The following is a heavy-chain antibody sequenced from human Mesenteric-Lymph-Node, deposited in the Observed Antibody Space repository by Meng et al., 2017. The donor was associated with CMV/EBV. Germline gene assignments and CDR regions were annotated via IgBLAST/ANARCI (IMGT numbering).Heavy chain of an antibody. D-gene: IGHD4-11*01. J-gene: IGHJ6*02. CDR2: ISYSGSMI. Sequence: GESLKISCAASGFSFSTYEMNWVRQAPGKGLEWVSSISYSGSMIYYADSVKGRFTISRENAKNSLYLQMNSLRAEDTAVYYCAFLDYTYYSSYAMDVWGQGTTVTVSS. V-gene: IGHV3-48*03. CDR3: AFLDYTYYSSYAMDV. CDR1: GFSFSTYE.